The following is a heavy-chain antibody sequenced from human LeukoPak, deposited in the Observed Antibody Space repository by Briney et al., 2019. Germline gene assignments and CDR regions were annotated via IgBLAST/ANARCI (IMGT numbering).Heavy chain of an antibody. V-gene: IGHV4-61*02. CDR2: IYTSGST. Sequence: PSQTLSLTCTVSGGSISSGSYYWSWIRQPAGKGLEWIGRIYTSGSTNYNPSLKSRVTISVDTSKNQFSLKLSSVTAADTAVYYCARVFSYDSSGYLGFDPWGQGTLVTVSS. CDR1: GGSISSGSYY. J-gene: IGHJ5*02. D-gene: IGHD3-22*01. CDR3: ARVFSYDSSGYLGFDP.